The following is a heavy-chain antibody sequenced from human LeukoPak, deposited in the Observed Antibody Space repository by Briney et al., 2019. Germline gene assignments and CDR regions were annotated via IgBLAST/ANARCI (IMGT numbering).Heavy chain of an antibody. CDR2: ISGSGGST. D-gene: IGHD2-2*01. CDR3: AKDEGHCSSTSCPYYSDY. Sequence: GGSLRLSCAASGFTFSSYAMSWVRQAPGKGLEWVSAISGSGGSTYYADSVKGRFTISRDNSKNTLYLQMNSLRAEDTAVYYCAKDEGHCSSTSCPYYSDYWGQGTLVTVSS. J-gene: IGHJ4*02. CDR1: GFTFSSYA. V-gene: IGHV3-23*01.